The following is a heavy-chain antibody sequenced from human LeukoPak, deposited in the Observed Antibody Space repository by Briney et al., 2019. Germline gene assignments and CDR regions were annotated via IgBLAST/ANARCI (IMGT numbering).Heavy chain of an antibody. V-gene: IGHV5-51*01. CDR1: GYSFTSYW. Sequence: GESLKISCKGSGYSFTSYWIGWVRQMPGKGLEWMGIIHPGDSDTRYSPSFQGQVTISADKSISTAYLQWSSLKASDTAMCYCARQRNSGYDGNWFDPWGQGTLVTVSS. CDR3: ARQRNSGYDGNWFDP. J-gene: IGHJ5*02. CDR2: IHPGDSDT. D-gene: IGHD5-12*01.